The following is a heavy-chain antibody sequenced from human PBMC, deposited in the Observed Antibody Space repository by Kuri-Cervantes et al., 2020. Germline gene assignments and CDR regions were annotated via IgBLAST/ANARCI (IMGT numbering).Heavy chain of an antibody. CDR2: IGTAVDT. CDR1: GFPFSVYD. Sequence: GESLKISGVASGFPFSVYDIHWVRQVTGKGLEWVSGIGTAVDTYYPGSVKGRFTIFRENAKNALYLQMNSLRVGDTAVYYCARGGPPINWNFDLWGRGTLVTVSS. V-gene: IGHV3-13*01. J-gene: IGHJ2*01. CDR3: ARGGPPINWNFDL.